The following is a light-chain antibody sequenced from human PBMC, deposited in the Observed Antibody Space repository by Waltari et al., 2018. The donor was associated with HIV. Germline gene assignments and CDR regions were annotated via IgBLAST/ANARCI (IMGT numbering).Light chain of an antibody. CDR3: QQYYDWPPYT. Sequence: EIVITQSPATLSVSPGQSATRSCRASQSLSRSLAWYQHKPGQAPRLLIYDASTRATGVPARFSGSGSGTDYTLSISGLQAEDFAVYYCQQYYDWPPYTFGQGTTLEIK. CDR1: QSLSRS. CDR2: DAS. V-gene: IGKV3-15*01. J-gene: IGKJ2*01.